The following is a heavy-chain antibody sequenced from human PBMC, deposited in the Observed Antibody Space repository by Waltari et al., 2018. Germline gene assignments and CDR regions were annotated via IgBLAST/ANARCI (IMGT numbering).Heavy chain of an antibody. CDR2: IIPISGTA. CDR3: AREPLYGDYTGGAFDI. J-gene: IGHJ3*02. CDR1: GGTFSSYA. D-gene: IGHD4-17*01. Sequence: QVQLVQSGAEVKKPGSSVKVSCTASGGTFSSYAISWVRQAPGQGLEWMGGIIPISGTANYAQKFQGRVTITTDESTSTADMQRSSLRSEDTAVYDCAREPLYGDYTGGAFDIWGQGTMVTVSS. V-gene: IGHV1-69*05.